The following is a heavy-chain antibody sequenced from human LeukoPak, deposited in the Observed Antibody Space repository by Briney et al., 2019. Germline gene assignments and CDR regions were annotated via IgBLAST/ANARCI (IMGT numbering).Heavy chain of an antibody. V-gene: IGHV4-59*01. CDR1: GGSISSYY. J-gene: IGHJ5*02. D-gene: IGHD6-13*01. CDR3: ARGDRIAAAGRFDP. Sequence: SETLSLTCTVSGGSISSYYWSWIRQPPGKGLEWIGYIYYSGSTNYNPSLKSRVTISVDTSKNQFSLKLSSVTAADTAVYYCARGDRIAAAGRFDPWGQGTLVTVSS. CDR2: IYYSGST.